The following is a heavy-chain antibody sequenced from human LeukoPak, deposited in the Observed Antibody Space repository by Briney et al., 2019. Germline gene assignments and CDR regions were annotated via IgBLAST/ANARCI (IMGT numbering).Heavy chain of an antibody. V-gene: IGHV3-64D*09. J-gene: IGHJ4*02. CDR3: VKSYSSSWYLDY. D-gene: IGHD6-13*01. Sequence: AGTLRLSCSASGFTFSSNAMHWVRQAPAKGLEYVSASSSNGGSTYYADSVKGRFTISRDNSKNTLYLQMSSLRAEDTAVYYCVKSYSSSWYLDYWGQGNLVTVSS. CDR2: SSSNGGST. CDR1: GFTFSSNA.